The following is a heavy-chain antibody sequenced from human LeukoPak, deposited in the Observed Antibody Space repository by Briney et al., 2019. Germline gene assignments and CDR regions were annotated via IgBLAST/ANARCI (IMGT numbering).Heavy chain of an antibody. Sequence: GGSLRLSCAASGFTVSSNYMSWVRQAPGKGLEWVSIIYSGGSTYYADSVKGRFTISRDNSKNTMYLQMNSLRVEDTAVYYCARDFMYSISCTGCWGQGTLVTVSS. CDR1: GFTVSSNY. D-gene: IGHD6-13*01. V-gene: IGHV3-53*01. CDR3: ARDFMYSISCTGC. J-gene: IGHJ4*02. CDR2: IYSGGST.